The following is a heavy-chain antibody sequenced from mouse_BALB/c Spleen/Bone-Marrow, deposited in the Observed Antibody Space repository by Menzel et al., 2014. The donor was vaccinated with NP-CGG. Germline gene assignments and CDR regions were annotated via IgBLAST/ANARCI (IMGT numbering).Heavy chain of an antibody. CDR2: INPYNDGT. J-gene: IGHJ2*01. V-gene: IGHV1-14*01. CDR3: ARYGGY. Sequence: VQLQQSGPELVKPGASVKMFCKAYGYTFTSYVMHWVKQKHGQGHEWIGYINPYNDGTKYNEKFKGKAALTSDKSSSTAYMELSSLTSEDSAVYYCARYGGYWGQGTTLTVSA. D-gene: IGHD1-1*02. CDR1: GYTFTSYV.